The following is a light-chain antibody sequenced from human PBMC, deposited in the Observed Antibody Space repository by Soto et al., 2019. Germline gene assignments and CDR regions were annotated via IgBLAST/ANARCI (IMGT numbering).Light chain of an antibody. CDR2: EVS. Sequence: QSVLTQPASVSGSPGQSITISCTGTSSDVGGYNYVSWYQQHPGKAPKLMIYEVSNRPSWVSNRFSGSKSGHTASLTISGLQAEDEADYYCSSFTSINTWVFGGGTKLTVL. J-gene: IGLJ3*02. CDR1: SSDVGGYNY. V-gene: IGLV2-14*01. CDR3: SSFTSINTWV.